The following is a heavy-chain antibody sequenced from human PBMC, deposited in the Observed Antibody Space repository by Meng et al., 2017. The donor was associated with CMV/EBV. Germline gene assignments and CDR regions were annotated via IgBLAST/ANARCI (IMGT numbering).Heavy chain of an antibody. D-gene: IGHD2-2*01. J-gene: IGHJ6*02. Sequence: GSLRLSCTVSGGSVSSGSYYWSWIRQPPGKGLEWIGYIYYSGSTNYNPSLKSRVTISVDTSKNQFSLKLSSVTAADTAVYYCARVGSAYCSSTSCEFGVRYYYGMDVWGQGTTVTVSS. CDR3: ARVGSAYCSSTSCEFGVRYYYGMDV. CDR2: IYYSGST. CDR1: GGSVSSGSYY. V-gene: IGHV4-61*01.